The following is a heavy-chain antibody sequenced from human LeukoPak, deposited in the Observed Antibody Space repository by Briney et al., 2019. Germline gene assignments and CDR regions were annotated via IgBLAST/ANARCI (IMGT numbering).Heavy chain of an antibody. D-gene: IGHD2-15*01. CDR3: ARWVVAADYYYYMDV. Sequence: SETLSLTCAVSGGSFSSYYWSWVRQPPGKGLEWMGEINHSGSNNYNPSLKSRVTISVDTSKNQFSLKLSSVTAADTAVYYCARWVVAADYYYYMDVWGKGTTVTVSS. CDR1: GGSFSSYY. V-gene: IGHV4-34*01. CDR2: INHSGSN. J-gene: IGHJ6*03.